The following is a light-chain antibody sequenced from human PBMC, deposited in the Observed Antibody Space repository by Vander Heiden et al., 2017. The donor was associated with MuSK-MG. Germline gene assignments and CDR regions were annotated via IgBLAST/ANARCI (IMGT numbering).Light chain of an antibody. Sequence: AIRMTQSPSSFSASPGDRVTSNCRASQGISSYLAWYQQKPGKDPKLLIYSASSLQSGVPARFSGSGSGTEFTLTISCLQSEDVATYYCQQDESYPITFGQGTQLEIK. J-gene: IGKJ5*01. CDR1: QGISSY. CDR2: SAS. V-gene: IGKV1-8*01. CDR3: QQDESYPIT.